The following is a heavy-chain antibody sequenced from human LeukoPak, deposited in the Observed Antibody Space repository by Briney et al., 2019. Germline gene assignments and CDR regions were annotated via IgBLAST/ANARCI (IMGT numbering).Heavy chain of an antibody. D-gene: IGHD3-22*01. J-gene: IGHJ1*01. CDR1: GFTVSSNY. CDR2: IYSGGST. Sequence: PGGSLRLSCAASGFTVSSNYMSWVRQAPGKGLEWVSVIYSGGSTYYADSVKGRFTISRDNSKNTLYLQMNSLRAEDTAVYYRARDNSSGYSEYFQHWGQGTLVTVSS. CDR3: ARDNSSGYSEYFQH. V-gene: IGHV3-53*01.